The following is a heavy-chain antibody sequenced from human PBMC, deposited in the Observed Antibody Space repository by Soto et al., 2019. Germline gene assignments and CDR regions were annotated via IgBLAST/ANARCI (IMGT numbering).Heavy chain of an antibody. J-gene: IGHJ3*02. CDR2: IYSGGST. Sequence: GGSLRLSCAASGFTVSSNYMSWVRQAPGKGLEWVSVIYSGGSTYYADSVEGRFTISRHNSKNTLYLQMNSGRAEDTAVYYCARVLWGRFAAFDIWGQGTMVTVSS. V-gene: IGHV3-53*04. CDR3: ARVLWGRFAAFDI. CDR1: GFTVSSNY. D-gene: IGHD7-27*01.